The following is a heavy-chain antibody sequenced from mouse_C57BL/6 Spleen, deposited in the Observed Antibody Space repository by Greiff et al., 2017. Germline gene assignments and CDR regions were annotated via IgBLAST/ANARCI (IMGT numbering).Heavy chain of an antibody. V-gene: IGHV1-80*01. CDR2: IYPGDGDT. CDR1: GYAFSSYW. Sequence: QVQLKQSGAELVKPGASVKISCKASGYAFSSYWMNWVKQRPGKGLEWIGQIYPGDGDTNYNGKFKGKATLTADKSSSTAYMQLSSLTSEDSAVYFCARSGCHYYGSSYVYFDVWGTGTTVTVSS. D-gene: IGHD1-1*01. J-gene: IGHJ1*03. CDR3: ARSGCHYYGSSYVYFDV.